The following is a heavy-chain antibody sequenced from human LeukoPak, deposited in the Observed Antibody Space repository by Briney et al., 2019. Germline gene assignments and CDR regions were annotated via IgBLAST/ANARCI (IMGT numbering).Heavy chain of an antibody. D-gene: IGHD5-18*01. V-gene: IGHV4-30-2*01. Sequence: SETLSLTCTVSGGSISSGGYYWSWIRQPPGKGLEWIGYIYHSGSTYYNPSLKSRVTISVDRSKNQFSLKLSSVTAADTAVYYCARGGNTAMVTNFDYWGQGTLVTVSS. CDR3: ARGGNTAMVTNFDY. J-gene: IGHJ4*02. CDR1: GGSISSGGYY. CDR2: IYHSGST.